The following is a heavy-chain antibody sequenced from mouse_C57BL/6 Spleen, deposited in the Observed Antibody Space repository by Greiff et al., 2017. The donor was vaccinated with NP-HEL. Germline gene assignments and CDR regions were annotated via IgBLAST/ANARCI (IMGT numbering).Heavy chain of an antibody. CDR1: GYSFTGYY. Sequence: VQLQQSGPELVKPGASVKISCKASGYSFTGYYMNWVKQSPEKSLEWIGEINPSTGGTTYNQKFKAKATLTVDKSSSTAYMQLKSLTSEVSAVYYCASLLTGFDYWGQGTTLTVSS. CDR3: ASLLTGFDY. J-gene: IGHJ2*01. V-gene: IGHV1-42*01. CDR2: INPSTGGT. D-gene: IGHD4-1*01.